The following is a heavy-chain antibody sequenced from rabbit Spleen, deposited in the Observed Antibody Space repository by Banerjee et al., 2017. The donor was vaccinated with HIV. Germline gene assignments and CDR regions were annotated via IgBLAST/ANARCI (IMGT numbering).Heavy chain of an antibody. V-gene: IGHV1S7*01. CDR2: IYAARGTT. CDR3: ARAIVPWLGLTRLDL. Sequence: QLTETGGGLVQPGGSLTLSCKASGIDFTNYYITWVRQAPGKGLEWIGIIYAARGTTDYASWVNGRFTISSDNAHSTVDLKMTSLTAADTATYFCARAIVPWLGLTRLDLWGPGTLVTVS. J-gene: IGHJ3*01. D-gene: IGHD4-1*01. CDR1: GIDFTNYY.